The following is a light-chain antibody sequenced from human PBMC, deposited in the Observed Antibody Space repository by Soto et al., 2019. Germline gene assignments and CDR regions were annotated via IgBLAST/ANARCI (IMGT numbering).Light chain of an antibody. J-gene: IGKJ5*01. V-gene: IGKV3-15*01. CDR1: QSVSSK. CDR3: QQYSNWPPIT. Sequence: ILMTQSPVALSVSPGGRASLSCSASQSVSSKLAWYQQKPGQAPRLLIYDTSTRATGIPARFSGSGSGTEFTLTISSLQSEDFAVYYCQQYSNWPPITFGQGTRLEIK. CDR2: DTS.